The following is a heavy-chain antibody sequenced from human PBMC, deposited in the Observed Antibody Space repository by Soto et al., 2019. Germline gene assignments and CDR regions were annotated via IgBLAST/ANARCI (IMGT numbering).Heavy chain of an antibody. CDR3: AKDRLDIVVVPAAMHHYYGMDV. J-gene: IGHJ6*02. CDR1: GFTFGSYG. Sequence: GVSLRLSCAASGFTFGSYGMHWVRQAPGKGLEWVAIISYDGSNKYYADSVKGRFTISRDNSKNTLYLQMNSLRAEDTAVYYCAKDRLDIVVVPAAMHHYYGMDVWGQGTTVTVSS. V-gene: IGHV3-30*18. CDR2: ISYDGSNK. D-gene: IGHD2-2*03.